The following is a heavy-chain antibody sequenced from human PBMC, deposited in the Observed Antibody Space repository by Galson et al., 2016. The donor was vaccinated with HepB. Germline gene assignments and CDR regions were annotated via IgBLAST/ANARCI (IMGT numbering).Heavy chain of an antibody. Sequence: SLRLSCAASGFTVSTNYMSWVRQAPGKGLEWVSVIYCGGSTTYADSVKGRFTISRHNSKNTLYLQMNSLRTEDTAVYYCARPLPNVGYGMDVWGQGTTVTVSS. CDR2: IYCGGST. D-gene: IGHD2-15*01. V-gene: IGHV3-53*04. CDR1: GFTVSTNY. J-gene: IGHJ6*02. CDR3: ARPLPNVGYGMDV.